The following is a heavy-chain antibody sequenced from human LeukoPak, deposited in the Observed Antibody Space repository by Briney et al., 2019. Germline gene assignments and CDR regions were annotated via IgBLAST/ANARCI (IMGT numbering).Heavy chain of an antibody. CDR3: AKEGGVYSTPYYMDV. Sequence: IPGGSLRLSCAASGFTFSDYYMSWIRQAPGKGLEWVSYISSSGSTIYYADSVKGRFTISRDNAKNSLYLQMNSLRAEDTAVYYCAKEGGVYSTPYYMDVWGKGTTVTVSS. CDR1: GFTFSDYY. J-gene: IGHJ6*03. D-gene: IGHD1-26*01. V-gene: IGHV3-11*04. CDR2: ISSSGSTI.